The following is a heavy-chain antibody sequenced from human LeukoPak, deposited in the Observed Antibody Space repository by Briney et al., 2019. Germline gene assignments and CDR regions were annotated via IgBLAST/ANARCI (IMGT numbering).Heavy chain of an antibody. V-gene: IGHV6-1*01. CDR3: ARISVFSSTPSPFHY. D-gene: IGHD2-2*01. J-gene: IGHJ4*02. CDR2: TYYRSKWYN. Sequence: SQTLSLTCAISGDSVSSNSATWNWIRQSPSRGLEWLGRTYYRSKWYNDYAVSVKSRMTINADTTKNQFSLYVSSVTPEDTAVYYCARISVFSSTPSPFHYWGQGTPVTVSS. CDR1: GDSVSSNSAT.